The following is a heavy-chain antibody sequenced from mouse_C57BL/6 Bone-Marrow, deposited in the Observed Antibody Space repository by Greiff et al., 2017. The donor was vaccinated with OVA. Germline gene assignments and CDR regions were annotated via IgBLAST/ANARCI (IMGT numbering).Heavy chain of an antibody. Sequence: VKLMESGAELARPGASVKLSCKASGYTFTSYGISWVKQRTGQGLEWIGEIYPRSGNTYYNEKFKGKATLTADKSSSTAYMELRSLTSEDSAVYFCASGPYYGNYGFAYWGQGTLVTVSA. V-gene: IGHV1-81*01. CDR3: ASGPYYGNYGFAY. D-gene: IGHD2-1*01. J-gene: IGHJ3*01. CDR1: GYTFTSYG. CDR2: IYPRSGNT.